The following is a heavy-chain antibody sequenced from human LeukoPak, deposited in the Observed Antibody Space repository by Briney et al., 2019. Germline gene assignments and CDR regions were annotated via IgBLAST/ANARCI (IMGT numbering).Heavy chain of an antibody. V-gene: IGHV4-59*08. CDR3: ASTDGGSYGMEYYYYGMDV. J-gene: IGHJ6*02. Sequence: PSETLSLTCTVSGGSISIYYWSWIRQPPGKGLEWIGYIYYSGSTNYNPSLKSRVTISVDTSKNQFSLKLSSVTAADTAVYYCASTDGGSYGMEYYYYGMDVWGQGTTVTVSS. CDR2: IYYSGST. D-gene: IGHD1-26*01. CDR1: GGSISIYY.